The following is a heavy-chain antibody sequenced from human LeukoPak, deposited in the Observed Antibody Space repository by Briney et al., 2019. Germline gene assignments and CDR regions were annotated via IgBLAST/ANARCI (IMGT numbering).Heavy chain of an antibody. CDR2: LYIGDNP. CDR1: GFTVSRNY. D-gene: IGHD2-2*01. J-gene: IGHJ3*01. Sequence: GGSLRLSCAASGFTVSRNYMAWVRQAPGKGLEWVSILYIGDNPHYADSVKGRFTISRDDSKNTVYLQMNSLRVEDSAMYYCTRDDFDCSTTTCFGGRRAFDLWGQGTMVAVSS. V-gene: IGHV3-53*01. CDR3: TRDDFDCSTTTCFGGRRAFDL.